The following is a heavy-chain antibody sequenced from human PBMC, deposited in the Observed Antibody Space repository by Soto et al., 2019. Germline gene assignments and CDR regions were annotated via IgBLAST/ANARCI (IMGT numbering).Heavy chain of an antibody. CDR3: ARDHYYGSSGPFDY. Sequence: QVQLVESGGGVVQPGRSLRLSCAASGFTFSSYAMHWVRQAPGKGLEWVAVISYDGSNKYYADSVKGRFTISRDNSKNTLYLQMNSLRAEDTAVYYCARDHYYGSSGPFDYWGQGTLVTVSS. CDR1: GFTFSSYA. D-gene: IGHD3-22*01. J-gene: IGHJ4*02. CDR2: ISYDGSNK. V-gene: IGHV3-30-3*01.